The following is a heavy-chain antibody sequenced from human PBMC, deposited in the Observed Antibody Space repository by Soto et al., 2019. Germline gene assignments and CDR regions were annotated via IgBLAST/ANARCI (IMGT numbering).Heavy chain of an antibody. CDR2: INNDGSST. CDR1: GVTFSSYW. Sequence: PGGSLRLSCAASGVTFSSYWMHWVRQAPGKRLVWVSRINNDGSSTNYADSVKGRFTIPRDNAKNTLYLQMNSLRAEDTAMYYCARSTISAAESYYFDYWGQGTLVTVSS. D-gene: IGHD6-13*01. V-gene: IGHV3-74*01. J-gene: IGHJ4*02. CDR3: ARSTISAAESYYFDY.